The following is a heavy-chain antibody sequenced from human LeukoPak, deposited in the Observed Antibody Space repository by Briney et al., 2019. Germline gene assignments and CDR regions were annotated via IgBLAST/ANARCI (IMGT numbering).Heavy chain of an antibody. D-gene: IGHD6-19*01. CDR1: GFTFDDYG. V-gene: IGHV3-20*04. J-gene: IGHJ4*02. CDR3: AKGEKKWLARQPDY. CDR2: INWNGGST. Sequence: PGGSLRLSCAASGFTFDDYGMSWVRQAPGKGLEWVSGINWNGGSTGYADSVKGRFTISRDNAKNSLYLQMNSLKTEDTAFYYCAKGEKKWLARQPDYWGQGTLVTVSS.